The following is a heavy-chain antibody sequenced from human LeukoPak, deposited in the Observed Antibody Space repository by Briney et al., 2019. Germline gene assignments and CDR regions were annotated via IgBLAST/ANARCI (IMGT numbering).Heavy chain of an antibody. CDR3: ARINLGARRNWFDP. CDR2: IYYSGST. CDR1: GGSISSSSYY. D-gene: IGHD6-6*01. J-gene: IGHJ5*02. V-gene: IGHV4-39*07. Sequence: PSETLSLTCTVSGGSISSSSYYWGWIRQPPGKGLEWIGSIYYSGSTYYNPSLKSRVTISVDTSKNQFSLKLSSVTAADTAVYYCARINLGARRNWFDPWGQGTLVTVSS.